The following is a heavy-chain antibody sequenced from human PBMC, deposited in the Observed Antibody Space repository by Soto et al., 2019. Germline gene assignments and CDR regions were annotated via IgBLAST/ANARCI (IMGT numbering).Heavy chain of an antibody. CDR1: GGSFSGYY. CDR3: ARESRDILTGPPWGWYFDL. V-gene: IGHV4-34*01. CDR2: INDRGPI. J-gene: IGHJ2*01. Sequence: QVQLQQWGAGPLRPLETLSLTCGVSGGSFSGYYWAWIRQSPGKGLEWIGEINDRGPINYNPSLRSRVSISVDTSKNPYSLNLRSVTAADTAVYYCARESRDILTGPPWGWYFDLWGRGTLVTVSS. D-gene: IGHD3-9*01.